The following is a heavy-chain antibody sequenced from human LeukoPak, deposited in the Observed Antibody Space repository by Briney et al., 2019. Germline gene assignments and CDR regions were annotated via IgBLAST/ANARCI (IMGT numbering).Heavy chain of an antibody. CDR1: GFTFSSYW. Sequence: GGSLRLSCAASGFTFSSYWMHWVRQAPGKGLVWVSRINSDGSSTSYADSVKGRFTISRDHAKNTLSLQMNSLSAEDTAVYYCARELGVGVIGDAFDIWGQRTMVTVSS. CDR2: INSDGSST. J-gene: IGHJ3*02. D-gene: IGHD3-22*01. V-gene: IGHV3-74*01. CDR3: ARELGVGVIGDAFDI.